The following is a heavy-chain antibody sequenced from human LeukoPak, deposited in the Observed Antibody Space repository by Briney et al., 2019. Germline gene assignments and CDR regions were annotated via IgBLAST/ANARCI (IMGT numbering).Heavy chain of an antibody. Sequence: ASVKVSCKASGYTFTSYDINWVRQATGLGLEWMGWMNPNSGNTGYAQKFQGRVTMTRNTSISTAYMELSSLRSEDTGVYYCARGRPRSSSSGVGYWGQGTLVTVSS. V-gene: IGHV1-8*01. J-gene: IGHJ4*02. CDR1: GYTFTSYD. CDR3: ARGRPRSSSSGVGY. D-gene: IGHD6-6*01. CDR2: MNPNSGNT.